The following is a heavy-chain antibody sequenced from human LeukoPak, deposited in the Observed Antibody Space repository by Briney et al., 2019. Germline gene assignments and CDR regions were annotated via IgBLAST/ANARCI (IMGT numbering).Heavy chain of an antibody. CDR2: INRDGGEK. CDR1: GISFSSYL. D-gene: IGHD3-9*01. Sequence: GGSLRLSCAASGISFSSYLMSWVRQAPGKGLEWVANINRDGGEKYYVDSVKGRFTISRDNAKNSVYLQMNSLRAEDTAIYHCARWNFARDAWGQGTLVTVSS. V-gene: IGHV3-7*05. J-gene: IGHJ5*02. CDR3: ARWNFARDA.